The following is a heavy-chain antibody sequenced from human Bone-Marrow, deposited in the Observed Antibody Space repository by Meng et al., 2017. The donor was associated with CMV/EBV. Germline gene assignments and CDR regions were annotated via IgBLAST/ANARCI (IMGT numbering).Heavy chain of an antibody. Sequence: SVKVSCKASGGTFSSYAISWVRQAPGQGLEWMGGIIPIFGTANYAQTFQGRVTITTDESTSTAYMELSSLRSEDTAVYYCARAQVSIFGVVILKYYYYYYGMDVWGQGTTVTVSS. CDR3: ARAQVSIFGVVILKYYYYYYGMDV. V-gene: IGHV1-69*05. D-gene: IGHD3-3*01. CDR2: IIPIFGTA. CDR1: GGTFSSYA. J-gene: IGHJ6*02.